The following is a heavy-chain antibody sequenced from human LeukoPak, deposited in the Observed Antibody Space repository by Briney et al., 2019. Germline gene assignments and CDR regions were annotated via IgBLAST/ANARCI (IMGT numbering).Heavy chain of an antibody. J-gene: IGHJ4*02. CDR1: GFTFSSYA. Sequence: GGSLRLSCAASGFTFSSYAMSWVRQAPGKGLEWVSAISGSGGSTYYADPVKGRFTISRDNSKNTLYLQMNSLRAEDTAVYYCAKARSGWYRGGIDYWGQGTLVTVSS. V-gene: IGHV3-23*01. CDR3: AKARSGWYRGGIDY. D-gene: IGHD6-19*01. CDR2: ISGSGGST.